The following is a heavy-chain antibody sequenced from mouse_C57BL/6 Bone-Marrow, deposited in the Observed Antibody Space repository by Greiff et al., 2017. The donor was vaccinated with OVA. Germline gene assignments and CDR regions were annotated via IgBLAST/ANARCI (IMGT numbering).Heavy chain of an antibody. CDR1: GFTFSSYA. CDR2: ISDGGSYT. CDR3: ARDRGTRAWFGY. Sequence: EVHLVESGGGLVKPGGSLRLSCAASGFTFSSYAMSWVRQTPEKRLEWVATISDGGSYTYYPDNVKGRFTISRDNAKNNLYLQMSHLKSEDTAMYYCARDRGTRAWFGYWGQGTRVTVSA. V-gene: IGHV5-4*01. J-gene: IGHJ3*01.